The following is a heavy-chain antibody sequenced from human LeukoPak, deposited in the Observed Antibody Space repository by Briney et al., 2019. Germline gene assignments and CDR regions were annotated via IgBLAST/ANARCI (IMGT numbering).Heavy chain of an antibody. J-gene: IGHJ3*02. D-gene: IGHD2-21*01. CDR3: ARLMSRLWWSRSDAFDI. Sequence: NPSETLSLTCTVSGYSISSGYYWSWIRQPPGKGLQWIGYIYYSGSTNYNPSLKSRVTISVDTSKNQFPLKLSSVTAADTAVYYCARLMSRLWWSRSDAFDIWGQGTMVTVSS. V-gene: IGHV4-61*01. CDR2: IYYSGST. CDR1: GYSISSGYY.